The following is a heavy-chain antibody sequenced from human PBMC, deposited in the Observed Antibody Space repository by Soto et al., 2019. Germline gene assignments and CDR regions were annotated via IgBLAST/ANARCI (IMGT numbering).Heavy chain of an antibody. CDR3: ARDRVPLVPASMDV. CDR2: IIPIFGTA. J-gene: IGHJ6*02. CDR1: GGTFSSYA. V-gene: IGHV1-69*12. D-gene: IGHD2-2*01. Sequence: QVQLVQSGPEVKKPGSSVKVSCKASGGTFSSYAITWVRQAPGQGLEWMGGIIPIFGTASYPQKCQGRVTSTADESTSTAYMELSSLRSEDTAVYYCARDRVPLVPASMDVWGQGTTVTVSS.